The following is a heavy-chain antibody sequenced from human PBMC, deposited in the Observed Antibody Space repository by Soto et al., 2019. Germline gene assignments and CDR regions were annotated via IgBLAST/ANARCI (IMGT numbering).Heavy chain of an antibody. CDR3: ARAYCGGDCSPYYYYYGMDV. J-gene: IGHJ6*02. V-gene: IGHV4-59*01. D-gene: IGHD2-21*02. Sequence: SETLSLTCTVSGGSISSYYWSWIRQPPGKGLEWIGYIYYSGSTNYNHSLKSRVTISVDTSKNQFSMKLSFVTAADTAVYYCARAYCGGDCSPYYYYYGMDVWGQGTTVTVS. CDR1: GGSISSYY. CDR2: IYYSGST.